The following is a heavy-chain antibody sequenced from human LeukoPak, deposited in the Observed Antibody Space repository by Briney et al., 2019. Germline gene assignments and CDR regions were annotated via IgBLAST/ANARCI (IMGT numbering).Heavy chain of an antibody. CDR3: ARRHYYDSSGYFDI. V-gene: IGHV4-59*01. J-gene: IGHJ3*02. CDR1: GGSISSYY. D-gene: IGHD3-22*01. Sequence: PSETLSLTCTVSGGSISSYYWSWIRQPPGKGLAWIGYIYYSGSTNYNPSLKSRVTISVDTSKNQFSLKLSSVTAADTAVYYCARRHYYDSSGYFDIWGQGTMVTVSS. CDR2: IYYSGST.